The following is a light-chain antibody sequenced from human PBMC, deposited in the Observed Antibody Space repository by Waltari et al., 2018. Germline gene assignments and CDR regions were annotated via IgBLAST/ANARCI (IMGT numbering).Light chain of an antibody. CDR2: ANN. CDR3: QSYDKTLSAWV. CDR1: TSNTGAGYD. V-gene: IGLV1-40*01. Sequence: QSVLTQPPSVSGAPGQRVTVSCTGSTSNTGAGYDVQWYRQFPGTAPKLLIYANNKRPSGVPDRFSASKSGASGSLAITGLQAEDEADYYCQSYDKTLSAWVFGGGTKLTVL. J-gene: IGLJ3*02.